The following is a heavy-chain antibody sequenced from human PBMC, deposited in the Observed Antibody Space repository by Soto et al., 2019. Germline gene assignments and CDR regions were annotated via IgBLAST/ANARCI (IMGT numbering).Heavy chain of an antibody. Sequence: GGAPRLSWAASGFTFSSYSMNLVRQAPGKWLECVSYISSSSSTIYYADSVKGRFTISRDNAKNSLYLQMNSLRAEDTAVYYCARHPERIAQIGWFDPWGQGTLVTVSS. CDR1: GFTFSSYS. J-gene: IGHJ5*02. D-gene: IGHD6-13*01. V-gene: IGHV3-48*01. CDR3: ARHPERIAQIGWFDP. CDR2: ISSSSSTI.